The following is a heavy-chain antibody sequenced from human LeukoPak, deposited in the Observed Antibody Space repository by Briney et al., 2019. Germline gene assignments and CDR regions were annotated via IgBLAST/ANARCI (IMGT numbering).Heavy chain of an antibody. J-gene: IGHJ4*02. D-gene: IGHD1-26*01. CDR3: ARGGGTSDY. Sequence: GGSLRLSCATSGFTFSDHYMDWVRQAPGKGLEWVANIKQDGSEQHYVDSVKGRFTISRDNAKNSLYLQMNSLRAEDTAVYYCARGGGTSDYWGQGTLVTVSS. CDR2: IKQDGSEQ. CDR1: GFTFSDHY. V-gene: IGHV3-7*05.